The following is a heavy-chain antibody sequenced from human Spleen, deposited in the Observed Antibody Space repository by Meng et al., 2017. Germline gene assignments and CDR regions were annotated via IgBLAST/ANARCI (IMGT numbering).Heavy chain of an antibody. V-gene: IGHV3-30*04. Sequence: GGSLRLSCAVSGFTFRSYDMHWVRQAPGKGLEWVAVISYDGTNNNYADSVKGRFTISRDNSKSTLYLQMSSLRAEDTAVYYCTREGVVMGRGFFVRGAFDYWGQGTQVTVSS. J-gene: IGHJ4*02. CDR2: ISYDGTNN. CDR3: TREGVVMGRGFFVRGAFDY. D-gene: IGHD3-10*01. CDR1: GFTFRSYD.